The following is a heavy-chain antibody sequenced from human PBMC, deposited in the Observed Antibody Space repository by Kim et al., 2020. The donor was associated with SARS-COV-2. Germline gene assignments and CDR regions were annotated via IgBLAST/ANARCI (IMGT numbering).Heavy chain of an antibody. CDR2: ISASGDTT. CDR1: GFTFNKYA. CDR3: AKDVYSGFDGIAEYFPH. J-gene: IGHJ1*01. V-gene: IGHV3-23*01. D-gene: IGHD5-12*01. Sequence: GGSLRLSCAASGFTFNKYAMTWVRQAPGKGLEWVSGISASGDTTAYADSVKGRFTISRDNSKNTLYLQMNSLRTEDAARYYCAKDVYSGFDGIAEYFPHWGQGTQVTVPS.